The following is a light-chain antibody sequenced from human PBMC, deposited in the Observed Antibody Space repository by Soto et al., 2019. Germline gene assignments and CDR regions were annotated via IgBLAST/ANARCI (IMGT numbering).Light chain of an antibody. V-gene: IGKV1-39*01. CDR3: QQSYSTPRT. Sequence: DIQMTQSPSSLSASLGGRVIITCRASQSINNDLNWYQQKSGTAPKLLIYAASTLQSGVPSRFSGSGSGTDFSLTISSLQPEDSATYYCQQSYSTPRTFGQGTKVDIK. CDR1: QSINND. CDR2: AAS. J-gene: IGKJ1*01.